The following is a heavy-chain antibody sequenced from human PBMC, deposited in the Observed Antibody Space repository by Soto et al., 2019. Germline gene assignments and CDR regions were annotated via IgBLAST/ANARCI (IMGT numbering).Heavy chain of an antibody. J-gene: IGHJ4*02. CDR3: ARRAANHFTFDY. CDR1: GGSISSYY. D-gene: IGHD3-3*02. Sequence: SETLSLTCTVSGGSISSYYWSWIRQPPGKGLEWIGYISYSGSTNYNPSLKSRVTISVDTSKNQFSLKLSSVTAADTAVYYCARRAANHFTFDYWGQGTQVTVSS. CDR2: ISYSGST. V-gene: IGHV4-59*01.